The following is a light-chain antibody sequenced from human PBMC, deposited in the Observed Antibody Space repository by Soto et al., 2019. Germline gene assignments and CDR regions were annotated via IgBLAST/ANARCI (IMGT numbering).Light chain of an antibody. CDR1: SSDVGGYNY. V-gene: IGLV2-14*01. CDR3: CSYTGGSTPLYV. Sequence: QSVLTQPASVSGSPGQSITISCTGTSSDVGGYNYVSWYQQHPGKAPKLMIYDVNNRPSGVSNRFSGSKSGNTASLTISGLQAEDEADYYCCSYTGGSTPLYVFGTGTKLTVL. J-gene: IGLJ1*01. CDR2: DVN.